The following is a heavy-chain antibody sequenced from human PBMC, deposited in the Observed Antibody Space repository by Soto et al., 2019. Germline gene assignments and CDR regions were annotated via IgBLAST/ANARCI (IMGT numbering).Heavy chain of an antibody. D-gene: IGHD3-10*01. CDR3: TTWFGELFSPHFYDMDD. V-gene: IGHV1-3*01. CDR2: INAGNGNT. Sequence: QVQLVQSGAEVKKPGASVKVSCKASGYTFSRYVMHWVRQAPGQGLEWMGWINAGNGNTKCSQRIQGRVTLTSDTPASTAYMEVSSLRSEDTAVYYCTTWFGELFSPHFYDMDDWGQGTTVTVSS. CDR1: GYTFSRYV. J-gene: IGHJ6*02.